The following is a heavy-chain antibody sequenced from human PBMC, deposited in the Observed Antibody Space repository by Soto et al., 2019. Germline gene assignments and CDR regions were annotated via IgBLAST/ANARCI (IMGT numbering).Heavy chain of an antibody. V-gene: IGHV2-5*02. CDR3: AHRVLRTVFGLVTTTAIYFDF. CDR1: GFSLTTSGVG. Sequence: QITLNESGPTQVKPRQTLTLTCTFSGFSLTTSGVGVGWIRQSPGKAPEWLALIYWDDDKRYSPSLKSRLTITKDTSKNQEVLTMADFDPADTATYYCAHRVLRTVFGLVTTTAIYFDFWGQGTPVAVSS. J-gene: IGHJ4*02. D-gene: IGHD3-3*01. CDR2: IYWDDDK.